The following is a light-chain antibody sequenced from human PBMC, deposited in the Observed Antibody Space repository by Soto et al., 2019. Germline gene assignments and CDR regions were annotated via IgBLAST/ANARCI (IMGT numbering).Light chain of an antibody. Sequence: EVLFTQSPGTLSLSPGEGASLSCRASQTVTNDYIAWYQQRPGQAPRLLIYGASSRATGIPGRFSGSGSGTDFTLTISRLEPEDFAVYYCQLYGRSRRATFGQGTRLE. J-gene: IGKJ5*01. CDR2: GAS. CDR3: QLYGRSRRAT. CDR1: QTVTNDY. V-gene: IGKV3-20*01.